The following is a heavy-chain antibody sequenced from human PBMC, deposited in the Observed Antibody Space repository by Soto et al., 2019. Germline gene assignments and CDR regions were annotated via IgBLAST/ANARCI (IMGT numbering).Heavy chain of an antibody. Sequence: EVQLLESGGGLVQPGGSLWLSCAASGFIFDNYAMNWVRQAPGKGLEWISTISGGGGATYYADSVKGRFTISGDSSKSTVYLQMHSLRAEDTAIYYCAKIKQGYLDYWGQGTQVIVSS. CDR2: ISGGGGAT. CDR1: GFIFDNYA. V-gene: IGHV3-23*01. CDR3: AKIKQGYLDY. J-gene: IGHJ4*02.